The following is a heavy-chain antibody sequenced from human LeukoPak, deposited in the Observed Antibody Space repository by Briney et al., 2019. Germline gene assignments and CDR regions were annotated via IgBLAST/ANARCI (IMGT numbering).Heavy chain of an antibody. CDR2: INPNSGGT. CDR1: GYTFTGYY. J-gene: IGHJ4*02. V-gene: IGHV1-2*02. CDR3: ARWLNYYDSSGYRYYFDY. D-gene: IGHD3-22*01. Sequence: ASVKVSCKASGYTFTGYYMHWVRQAPGQGLEWMGWINPNSGGTNYAQKFQGRVTMTRDTSISTAYMELSRLRSDDTAVYYCARWLNYYDSSGYRYYFDYWGQETLVTVSS.